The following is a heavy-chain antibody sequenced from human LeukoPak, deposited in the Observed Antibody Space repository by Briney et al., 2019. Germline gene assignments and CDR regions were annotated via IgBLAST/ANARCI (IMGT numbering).Heavy chain of an antibody. V-gene: IGHV1-46*01. Sequence: ASVKVSCKASGYTFTSYYMHWVRQARVQGLEWMGIINPSGGSTSYAQKFQGRVTMTRDTSTSTVYMELSSLRSEDTAVYYCAREESEQWLVFDYWGQGTLVTVSS. J-gene: IGHJ4*02. CDR3: AREESEQWLVFDY. D-gene: IGHD6-19*01. CDR2: INPSGGST. CDR1: GYTFTSYY.